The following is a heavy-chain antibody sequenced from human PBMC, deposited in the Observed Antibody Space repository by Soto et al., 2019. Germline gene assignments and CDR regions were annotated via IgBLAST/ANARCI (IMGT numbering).Heavy chain of an antibody. D-gene: IGHD2-2*01. V-gene: IGHV4-34*01. CDR3: ASLSEVPAAIGYYYYMDV. CDR2: INHSGST. J-gene: IGHJ6*03. CDR1: GGSFSGYY. Sequence: SETLSLTCAFYGGSFSGYYWSLIRQPPGKGLEWIGEINHSGSTNYNPSLKSRVTISVDTSKNQFSLKLISVTAADTAVYYCASLSEVPAAIGYYYYMDVWGKGTTLTVSS.